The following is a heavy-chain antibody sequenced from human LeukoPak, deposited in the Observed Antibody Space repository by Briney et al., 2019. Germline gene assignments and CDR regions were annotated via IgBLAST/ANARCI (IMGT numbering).Heavy chain of an antibody. CDR3: AKERVSSGMMEGVLHM. V-gene: IGHV3-30*18. CDR2: ISYDGSNK. Sequence: GGSLRLSCAASGFTFSSYGMHWVRQAPGKGLEWVAVISYDGSNKYYVDSVKGRFTISRDNSKNTVNLHLNTVRAEDTAVYYCAKERVSSGMMEGVLHMWGQGTTVSVSS. J-gene: IGHJ3*02. CDR1: GFTFSSYG. D-gene: IGHD2-8*01.